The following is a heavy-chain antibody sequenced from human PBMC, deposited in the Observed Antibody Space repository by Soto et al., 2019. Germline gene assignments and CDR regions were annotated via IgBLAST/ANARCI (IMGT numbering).Heavy chain of an antibody. Sequence: GGSLRLSCAASGFTFRSYAMHWVRQAPGKGLEWVAVISYDGSNKYYADSVKGRFTISRDNSKNTLYLQMNSLRAEDTAVYYCTREVVGAIYFDHWGQGTLVTVSS. D-gene: IGHD2-15*01. J-gene: IGHJ4*02. CDR3: TREVVGAIYFDH. CDR2: ISYDGSNK. CDR1: GFTFRSYA. V-gene: IGHV3-30-3*01.